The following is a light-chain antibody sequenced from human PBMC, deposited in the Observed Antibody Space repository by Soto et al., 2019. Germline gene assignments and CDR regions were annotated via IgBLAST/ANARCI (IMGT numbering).Light chain of an antibody. V-gene: IGKV3-20*01. J-gene: IGKJ2*01. CDR1: QSVSSSY. CDR3: QQYNNWLYT. Sequence: EIVLTQSPGTLSLSPGERATLSCRASQSVSSSYLAWYQQKPGQAPRLLIYGASSRATGIPDRFSGSGSGTDFTLTISRLEPEDFAVYYCQQYNNWLYTFGQGTKVDIK. CDR2: GAS.